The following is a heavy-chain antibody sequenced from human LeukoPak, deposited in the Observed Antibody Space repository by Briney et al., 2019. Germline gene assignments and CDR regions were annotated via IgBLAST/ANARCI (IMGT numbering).Heavy chain of an antibody. V-gene: IGHV1-2*02. D-gene: IGHD4-17*01. CDR1: GYTFTGYY. CDR2: INPNSGGT. Sequence: ASVKVSCKASGYTFTGYYMHGVRQAPGQGLEWMGWINPNSGGTNYAQKFQGRVTMTRDTSITTAYMELSSLRSDDTAMYYCARDTCDGVTCYNWFDPWGQGTLVTVSS. CDR3: ARDTCDGVTCYNWFDP. J-gene: IGHJ5*02.